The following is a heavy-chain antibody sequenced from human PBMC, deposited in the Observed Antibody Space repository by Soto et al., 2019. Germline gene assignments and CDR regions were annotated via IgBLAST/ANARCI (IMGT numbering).Heavy chain of an antibody. Sequence: QVQLVQSGAEVKKPGSSVKVSCKASGGTFSSYTISWVRQAPGQGLEWMGRIIPILGIANYAQKFQGRVTIXAXXSTSTAYMELSSLRSEDTAVYYCARAADYYYGMDVWGHGTTVTVSS. D-gene: IGHD6-25*01. CDR2: IIPILGIA. CDR1: GGTFSSYT. V-gene: IGHV1-69*02. CDR3: ARAADYYYGMDV. J-gene: IGHJ6*02.